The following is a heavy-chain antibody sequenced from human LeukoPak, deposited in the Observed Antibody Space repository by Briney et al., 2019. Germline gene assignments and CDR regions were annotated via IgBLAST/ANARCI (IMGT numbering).Heavy chain of an antibody. CDR2: IKQDGSDK. D-gene: IGHD3-16*01. V-gene: IGHV3-7*05. J-gene: IGHJ4*02. CDR3: ARVDGAFGGVTAI. CDR1: GFTFSNYW. Sequence: PGGSLRLSCAASGFTFSNYWMTWVRQGPGKGLEWVANIKQDGSDKYYVGSVRGRFTISRDNTKNSFYLQMSSLRAEDAAVYCCARVDGAFGGVTAIWGQGTLVTVSS.